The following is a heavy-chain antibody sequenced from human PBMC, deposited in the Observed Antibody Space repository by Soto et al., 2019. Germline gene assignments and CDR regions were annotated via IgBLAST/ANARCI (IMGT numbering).Heavy chain of an antibody. J-gene: IGHJ6*02. V-gene: IGHV1-24*01. CDR1: GYTLTELS. CDR3: ATKGRWYVGYYYYGMDV. CDR2: FDPEDGET. D-gene: IGHD6-13*01. Sequence: ASVKVSCKVSGYTLTELSMHWVRQAPGKGLEWMGGFDPEDGETIYAQKFQDRVTMTEDTSTDTAYMELSSLRSEDTAVYYCATKGRWYVGYYYYGMDVWGQGTTVTVSS.